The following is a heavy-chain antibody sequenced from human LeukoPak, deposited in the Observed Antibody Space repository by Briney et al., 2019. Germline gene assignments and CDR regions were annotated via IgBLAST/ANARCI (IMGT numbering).Heavy chain of an antibody. CDR1: GGSFSGYY. J-gene: IGHJ5*02. V-gene: IGHV4-34*01. CDR2: INHSGST. CDR3: ARRLTRYDCFDP. D-gene: IGHD1-1*01. Sequence: SETLSLTCAVYGGSFSGYYWSWIRQPPGKGLEWIGEINHSGSTNYNPSLKSRVTISVDTSKNQFSLKLSSVTAADTAVYYCARRLTRYDCFDPWGQGILVTVSS.